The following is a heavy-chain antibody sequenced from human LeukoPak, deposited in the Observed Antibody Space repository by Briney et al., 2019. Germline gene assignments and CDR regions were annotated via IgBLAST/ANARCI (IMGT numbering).Heavy chain of an antibody. V-gene: IGHV4-59*08. J-gene: IGHJ3*02. D-gene: IGHD6-25*01. Sequence: SETLSLTCTVSGGSISSYYWSWIRQPPGKGLEWIGYIYNSGSTNYNPSLKSRVTISVDTSKNHFSLKLSSVTAADTAVYYCARSAIDAFDIWGQGTMVTVSS. CDR1: GGSISSYY. CDR3: ARSAIDAFDI. CDR2: IYNSGST.